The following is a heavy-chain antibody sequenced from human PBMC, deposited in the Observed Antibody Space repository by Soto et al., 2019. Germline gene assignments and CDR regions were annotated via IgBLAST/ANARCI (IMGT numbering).Heavy chain of an antibody. CDR2: ISGSGGST. V-gene: IGHV3-23*01. CDR3: ARAPGGGSFLSYYYYGMDV. Sequence: GGSLRLSCAASGFTFSSYAMSWVRQAPGKGLEWVSAISGSGGSTYYADSVKGRFTISRCNAKNSLYLQMNSLRDEDTAVYYCARAPGGGSFLSYYYYGMDVWGQGTTVTVSS. D-gene: IGHD1-26*01. J-gene: IGHJ6*02. CDR1: GFTFSSYA.